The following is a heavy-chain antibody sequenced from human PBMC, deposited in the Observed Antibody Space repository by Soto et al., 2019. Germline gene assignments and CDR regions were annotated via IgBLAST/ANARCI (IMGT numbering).Heavy chain of an antibody. CDR1: GFTFRSYF. V-gene: IGHV3-11*01. CDR2: IGSTGGTI. CDR3: ARDGGEYYLDV. D-gene: IGHD4-17*01. Sequence: GGSLRLSCEASGFTFRSYFMNWVRQAPGKGLQWVAHIGSTGGTIYYADAVKGRFAVSRDNAKNSLYLQLNSLRVDDTAIYYCARDGGEYYLDVWGQGTAVTVSS. J-gene: IGHJ4*02.